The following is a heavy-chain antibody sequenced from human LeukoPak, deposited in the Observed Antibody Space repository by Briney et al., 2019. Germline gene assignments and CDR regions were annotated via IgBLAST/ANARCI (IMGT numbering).Heavy chain of an antibody. CDR1: GYTFTSYD. Sequence: ASVKVSCKASGYTFTSYDINWVRQATGQGLEWMGRMNPNSGNTGYAQKFQGRVTMTRNTSISTAYMELSSLRSEDTAVYYCAREGGWYYYYYGMDVWGQGTTVTVSS. CDR2: MNPNSGNT. D-gene: IGHD6-19*01. CDR3: AREGGWYYYYYGMDV. V-gene: IGHV1-8*01. J-gene: IGHJ6*02.